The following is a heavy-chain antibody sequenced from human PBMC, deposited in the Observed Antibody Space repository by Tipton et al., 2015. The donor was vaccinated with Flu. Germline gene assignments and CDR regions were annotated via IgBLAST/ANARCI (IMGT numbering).Heavy chain of an antibody. J-gene: IGHJ6*02. V-gene: IGHV4-4*07. CDR2: IYTSGTT. Sequence: TLSLTCTVSGGSISSFYWSWIRQPAGKGLEWIGRIYTSGTTNYNPSLKSRVTMSVDTSKNQFSLKLSSVTAADTAVYYCATTTVSTISYGLDVWGQGTTVTVSS. CDR1: GGSISSFY. D-gene: IGHD5/OR15-5a*01. CDR3: ATTTVSTISYGLDV.